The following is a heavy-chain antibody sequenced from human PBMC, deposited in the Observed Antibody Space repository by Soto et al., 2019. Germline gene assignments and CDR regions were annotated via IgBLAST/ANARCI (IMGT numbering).Heavy chain of an antibody. V-gene: IGHV4-59*01. CDR2: IHNSGNT. CDR1: GGSISGYY. Sequence: SETLSLTCTVAGGSISGYYWSWIRQPPGKGLEWIGYIHNSGNTNYNPSLKSRVTMSVDTSKNQFSLRLSSVTAADTAVYYCARQSTDDTNGYYCQFDYWGQGILVTVSS. CDR3: ARQSTDDTNGYYCQFDY. J-gene: IGHJ4*02. D-gene: IGHD3-22*01.